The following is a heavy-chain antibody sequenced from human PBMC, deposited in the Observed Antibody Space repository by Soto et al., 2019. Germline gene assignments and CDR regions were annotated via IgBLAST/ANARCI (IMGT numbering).Heavy chain of an antibody. CDR2: ISYDGSNK. CDR3: ARDSSGYYYGDAFDI. CDR1: GFTFSSYA. J-gene: IGHJ3*02. Sequence: QVQLVESGGGVVQPGRSLRLSCAASGFTFSSYAMHWVRQAPGKGLEWVAVISYDGSNKYYADSVKGRFTISRDNSKNTLYLQMNSLRAEDTAVYYGARDSSGYYYGDAFDIWGQGTMVTVSS. V-gene: IGHV3-30-3*01. D-gene: IGHD3-22*01.